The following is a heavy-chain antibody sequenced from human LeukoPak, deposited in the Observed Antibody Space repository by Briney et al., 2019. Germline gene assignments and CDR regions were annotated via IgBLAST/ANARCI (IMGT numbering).Heavy chain of an antibody. V-gene: IGHV4-59*01. Sequence: SETLSLTCTVSGDSISDYYWSWIRQPPGKGLEWIAYIYYSGSTNYNPSLKSRATTSLDTSKSHLSLRLSSVTAADTAVYYCARSAVAGRGPEEFDYWGQGTLVTVSS. D-gene: IGHD6-19*01. CDR1: GDSISDYY. CDR2: IYYSGST. J-gene: IGHJ4*02. CDR3: ARSAVAGRGPEEFDY.